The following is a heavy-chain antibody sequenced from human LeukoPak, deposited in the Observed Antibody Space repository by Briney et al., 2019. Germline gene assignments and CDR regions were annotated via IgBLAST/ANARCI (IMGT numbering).Heavy chain of an antibody. D-gene: IGHD6-19*01. CDR3: ARGASGWLYYFDY. J-gene: IGHJ4*02. CDR1: GFTFSSYE. Sequence: PGGSLRLYCAASGFTFSSYEMNWGRQAPGKGLEWVSYISSSGSTIYYADSVKGRFTISRDNAKNSLYLQMNSLRAEDTAVYYCARGASGWLYYFDYWGQGTLVTVSS. CDR2: ISSSGSTI. V-gene: IGHV3-48*03.